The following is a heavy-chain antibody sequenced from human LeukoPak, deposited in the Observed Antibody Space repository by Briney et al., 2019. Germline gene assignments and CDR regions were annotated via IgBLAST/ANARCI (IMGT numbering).Heavy chain of an antibody. V-gene: IGHV6-1*01. CDR2: TYYRSEWNS. Sequence: SQTLSLTCAISGDSVSSNSASWNWIRQSPSRGLEWLRRTYYRSEWNSDYSVSVKSRIMINPDTSKNQFSLHLNSVTPEDTAVYYCARDPDSSYEWGPFDTWGQGTQVTVSS. D-gene: IGHD1-26*01. CDR1: GDSVSSNSAS. CDR3: ARDPDSSYEWGPFDT. J-gene: IGHJ5*02.